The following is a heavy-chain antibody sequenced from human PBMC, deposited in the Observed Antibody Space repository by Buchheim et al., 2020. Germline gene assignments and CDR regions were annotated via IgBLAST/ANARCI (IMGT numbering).Heavy chain of an antibody. CDR3: ARVRFRDSLEWLPNFDY. CDR2: IIPIFGTA. J-gene: IGHJ4*02. V-gene: IGHV1-69*01. CDR1: GYTFTSYD. Sequence: QVQLVQSGAEVKKPGASVKVSCKASGYTFTSYDINWVRQATGQGLEWMGWIIPIFGTANYAQKFQGRVTITADESTSTAYMELSSLRSEDTAVYYCARVRFRDSLEWLPNFDYWGQGTL. D-gene: IGHD3-3*01.